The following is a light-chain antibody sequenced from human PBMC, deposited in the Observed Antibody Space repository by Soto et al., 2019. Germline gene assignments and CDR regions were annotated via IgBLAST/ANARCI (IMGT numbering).Light chain of an antibody. Sequence: DIQMTQSPSTLSASVGDRVTITCRASQSLSSWLAWYQQKPGKAPKLLIYDVSSLESGVPSRFSGSGSGTDFTLTISSLQPDDFATYYCQQYNLYSLTFGQGTRLEIK. V-gene: IGKV1-5*01. CDR3: QQYNLYSLT. CDR2: DVS. CDR1: QSLSSW. J-gene: IGKJ5*01.